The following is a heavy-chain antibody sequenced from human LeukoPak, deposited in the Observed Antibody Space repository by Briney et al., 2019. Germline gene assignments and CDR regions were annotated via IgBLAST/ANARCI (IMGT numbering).Heavy chain of an antibody. J-gene: IGHJ4*02. D-gene: IGHD6-19*01. CDR1: GFTFSSYA. CDR3: AREGQYSSGWYPSYYFDY. Sequence: PGGSLRLSCAASGFTFSSYAMHWVRQAPGKGLEWVAVISYDGSNKYYADSVKGRFTISRDNSKNTLYLQMNSLRAEDTAVYYCAREGQYSSGWYPSYYFDYWGQGTLVTVSS. V-gene: IGHV3-30-3*01. CDR2: ISYDGSNK.